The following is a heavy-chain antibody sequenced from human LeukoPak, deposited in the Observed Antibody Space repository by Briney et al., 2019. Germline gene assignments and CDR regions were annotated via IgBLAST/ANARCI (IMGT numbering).Heavy chain of an antibody. CDR2: INSDGSST. CDR3: AREDYASGGYYLKY. D-gene: IGHD3-10*01. Sequence: GGSLRLSCAASGFTFSFYWMHWVRQAPGKGLVWVSRINSDGSSTSYADSVKGRFTISRDNAKNTLYLQMNSLRAEDTAVYYCAREDYASGGYYLKYWGQGTLVTVSS. CDR1: GFTFSFYW. J-gene: IGHJ4*02. V-gene: IGHV3-74*01.